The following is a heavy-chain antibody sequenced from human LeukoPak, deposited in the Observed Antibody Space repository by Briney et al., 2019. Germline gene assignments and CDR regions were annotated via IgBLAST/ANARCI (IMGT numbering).Heavy chain of an antibody. CDR3: ARETLLLEWLLSDYYYYYMDV. V-gene: IGHV4-39*02. CDR2: IYYSGST. D-gene: IGHD3-3*01. Sequence: SETLSLTCTVSGGSISSSSYYWGWIRQPPGKGLEWIGSIYYSGSTYYNPSLKSRVTISVDTSKNQFSLKLSSVTAADTAVYYCARETLLLEWLLSDYYYYYMDVWGKGTTVTVSS. CDR1: GGSISSSSYY. J-gene: IGHJ6*03.